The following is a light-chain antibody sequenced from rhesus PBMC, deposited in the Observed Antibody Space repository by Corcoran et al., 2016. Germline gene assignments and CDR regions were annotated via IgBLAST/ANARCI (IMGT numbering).Light chain of an antibody. V-gene: IGKV1S14*01. Sequence: DIQMTQSPSSLSASVGDIVTITCRASQDIINYLAWYQQKPGKAPRPLIYYASNLESGVPSRFSGSGSGTDFTLTISSLQPEDFAIYYCHQLNTYPWTFGHGTKVEIK. CDR1: QDIINY. J-gene: IGKJ1*01. CDR2: YAS. CDR3: HQLNTYPWT.